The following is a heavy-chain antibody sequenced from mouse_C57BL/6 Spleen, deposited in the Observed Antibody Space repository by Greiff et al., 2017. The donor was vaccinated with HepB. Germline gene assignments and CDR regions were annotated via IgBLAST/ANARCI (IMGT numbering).Heavy chain of an antibody. CDR3: ARSENYAPWFAY. J-gene: IGHJ3*01. D-gene: IGHD2-4*01. CDR1: GYAFSSSW. Sequence: QVQLKESGPELVKPGASVKISCKASGYAFSSSWMNWVKQRPGKGLEWIGRIYPGDGDTNYNGKFKGKATLTADKSSSTAYMQLSSLTSEDSAVYFCARSENYAPWFAYWGQGTLVTVSA. CDR2: IYPGDGDT. V-gene: IGHV1-82*01.